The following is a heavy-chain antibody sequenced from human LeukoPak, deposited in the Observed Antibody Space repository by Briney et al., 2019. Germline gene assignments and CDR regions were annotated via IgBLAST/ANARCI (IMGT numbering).Heavy chain of an antibody. J-gene: IGHJ4*02. D-gene: IGHD3-22*01. CDR3: ARVGIVVVNEYYFDY. CDR2: IYTSGST. CDR1: GGSISSYY. Sequence: PSETLSLTCTVSGGSISSYYWSWIRQPAGKGLEWIGRIYTSGSTNYNPSLKSRVTMSVDTSKNQFSLKLSSVTAADTAVYYCARVGIVVVNEYYFDYWGQGTLVTVSS. V-gene: IGHV4-4*07.